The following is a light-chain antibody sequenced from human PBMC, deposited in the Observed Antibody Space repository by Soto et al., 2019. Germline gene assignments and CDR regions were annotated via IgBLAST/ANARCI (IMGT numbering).Light chain of an antibody. J-gene: IGKJ4*01. CDR3: QQRTNWLS. V-gene: IGKV3-11*01. CDR2: DAS. Sequence: EIVLTQSPATLSLSPGERATLSCRASQSVSSYLAWYQQKPGQAPRLLIYDASNRATGIPAMFSGSGSGTDFTLTISSLEAEYSAVYYCQQRTNWLSFGGGTKVEIK. CDR1: QSVSSY.